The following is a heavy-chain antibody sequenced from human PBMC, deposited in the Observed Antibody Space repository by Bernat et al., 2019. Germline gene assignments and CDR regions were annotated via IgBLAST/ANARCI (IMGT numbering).Heavy chain of an antibody. CDR1: GGSISSYY. CDR3: ARHFGVVVN. CDR2: IYYCGST. Sequence: QVQLQESGPGLVKPSETLSLTCTVSGGSISSYYWSWIRQPPGKGLEWIGYIYYCGSTNYNPSLKSRVTISVDTSKNQFSLKLSSVTAADTAVYYCARHFGVVVNWGQGTLVTVSS. D-gene: IGHD3-3*01. J-gene: IGHJ4*02. V-gene: IGHV4-59*08.